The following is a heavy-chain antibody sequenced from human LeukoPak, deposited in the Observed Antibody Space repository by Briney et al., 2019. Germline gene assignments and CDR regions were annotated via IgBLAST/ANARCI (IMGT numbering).Heavy chain of an antibody. CDR3: ARDGRAPRYSSSTHFDY. Sequence: PSETLSLTCTVSGGSISSSSYYWGWIRQPPGKGLEWIGSIYYSGSTYYNPSLKSRVTISVDTSKNQFSLKLSSVTAADTAVYYCARDGRAPRYSSSTHFDYWGQGTLVTVSS. CDR1: GGSISSSSYY. V-gene: IGHV4-39*07. CDR2: IYYSGST. J-gene: IGHJ4*02. D-gene: IGHD6-6*01.